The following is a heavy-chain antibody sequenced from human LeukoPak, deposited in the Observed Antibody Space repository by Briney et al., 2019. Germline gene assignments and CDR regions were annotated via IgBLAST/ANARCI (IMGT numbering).Heavy chain of an antibody. CDR2: INPSGGST. V-gene: IGHV1-46*01. CDR1: GYTFTSYY. CDR3: ASRSSMVGAPS. J-gene: IGHJ5*02. Sequence: ASVKVSCKASGYTFTSYYMHWVRQAPGQGLEWMGIINPSGGSTSYAQKFQGRVTMTRDTSTSTAYMELSRLRSDDTAVYYCASRSSMVGAPSWGQGTLVTVSS. D-gene: IGHD1-26*01.